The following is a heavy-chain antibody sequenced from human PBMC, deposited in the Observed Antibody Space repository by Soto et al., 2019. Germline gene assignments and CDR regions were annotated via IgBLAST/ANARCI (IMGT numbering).Heavy chain of an antibody. CDR3: VRLLATGVGGRGWFDS. CDR2: ISYDGSNK. D-gene: IGHD3-9*01. Sequence: PVGSLRLSCAASGFTFSSYGMHWVRQAPGKGLEWVAVISYDGSNKYYADSVKGRFTISRDTSKNQFSLRLSSVTAADTALYYCVRLLATGVGGRGWFDSWGQGIVVTVSS. V-gene: IGHV3-30*03. J-gene: IGHJ5*01. CDR1: GFTFSSYG.